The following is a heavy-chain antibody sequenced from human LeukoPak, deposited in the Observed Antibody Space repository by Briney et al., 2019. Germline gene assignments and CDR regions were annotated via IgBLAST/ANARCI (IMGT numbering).Heavy chain of an antibody. CDR1: GGSISSGTYY. J-gene: IGHJ5*02. Sequence: PSQTLSLTCSVSGGSISSGTYYYNWIRQPAGKGLEWIGYIYYSGSTNYNPSLKSRVTISVDTSKNQFSLKLSSVTAADTAVYYCARDAGYSSSWGNWFDPWGQGTLVTVSS. D-gene: IGHD6-13*01. CDR2: IYYSGST. V-gene: IGHV4-61*10. CDR3: ARDAGYSSSWGNWFDP.